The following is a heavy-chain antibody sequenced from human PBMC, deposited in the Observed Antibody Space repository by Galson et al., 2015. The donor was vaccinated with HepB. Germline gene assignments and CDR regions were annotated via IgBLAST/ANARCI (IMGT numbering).Heavy chain of an antibody. D-gene: IGHD3-22*01. J-gene: IGHJ4*02. Sequence: SLRLSCAASGFTFSSYGMHWVRQAPGKGLEWVAVIWYDGSNKYYADSVKGRFTISRDNSKNTLYLQMNSLRAEDTAVYYCAKDGPSYYYDSSGYGDYWGQGTLVTVSS. CDR2: IWYDGSNK. CDR1: GFTFSSYG. V-gene: IGHV3-33*06. CDR3: AKDGPSYYYDSSGYGDY.